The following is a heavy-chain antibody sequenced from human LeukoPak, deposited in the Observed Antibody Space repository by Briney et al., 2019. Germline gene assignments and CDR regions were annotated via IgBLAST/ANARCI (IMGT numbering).Heavy chain of an antibody. J-gene: IGHJ4*02. CDR1: GFSFSNYA. CDR3: ARGYGSVLDY. V-gene: IGHV3-20*04. CDR2: INWNGGST. D-gene: IGHD3-10*01. Sequence: GGSLRLSCAASGFSFSNYAMSWVRQAPGKGLEWVSGINWNGGSTGYADSVKGRFTISRDNAKNSLYLQMNSLRAEDTALYYCARGYGSVLDYWGQGTLVTVSS.